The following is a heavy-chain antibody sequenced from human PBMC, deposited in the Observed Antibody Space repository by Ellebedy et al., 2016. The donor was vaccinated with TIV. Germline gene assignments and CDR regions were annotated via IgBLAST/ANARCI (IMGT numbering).Heavy chain of an antibody. J-gene: IGHJ4*02. CDR2: IWYDGGNK. CDR3: ARDRHVDRGDCLDY. Sequence: GESLKISCAASGFIFNNYGMHWVRQAPGKGLEWVASIWYDGGNKYYADSVKGRFTISRDNSKNTLYLQMNNIGAEDTGVYYCARDRHVDRGDCLDYWGQGTLVTASS. V-gene: IGHV3-33*01. D-gene: IGHD2-21*02. CDR1: GFIFNNYG.